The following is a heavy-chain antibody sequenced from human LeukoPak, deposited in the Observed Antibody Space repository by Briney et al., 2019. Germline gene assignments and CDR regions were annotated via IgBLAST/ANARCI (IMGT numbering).Heavy chain of an antibody. D-gene: IGHD5-18*01. Sequence: ASVKVSCKASGYTFSSYGITWVRRAPGQGLEWMGWINAYNGNTNYAQKLQGRVTITTDTSTSTAYMELRSLRSDDTAVYYCVRDAERGYSYGSDYWGLGTLLTVSS. V-gene: IGHV1-18*01. J-gene: IGHJ4*02. CDR3: VRDAERGYSYGSDY. CDR2: INAYNGNT. CDR1: GYTFSSYG.